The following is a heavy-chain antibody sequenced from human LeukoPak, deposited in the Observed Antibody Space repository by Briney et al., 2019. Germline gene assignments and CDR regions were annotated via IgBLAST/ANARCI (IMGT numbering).Heavy chain of an antibody. V-gene: IGHV3-72*01. J-gene: IGHJ4*02. D-gene: IGHD3-22*01. Sequence: PGGSLRLSCAASGFTLSDHNIDWVRQAPGKGLEWVGRSRNKANRYTTEYAASVKGRFTISRDDSQNSLYLQMNSLRTEDTAVHYSARTYRYDSSGYYVDYWGQGTLVT. CDR1: GFTLSDHN. CDR3: ARTYRYDSSGYYVDY. CDR2: SRNKANRYTT.